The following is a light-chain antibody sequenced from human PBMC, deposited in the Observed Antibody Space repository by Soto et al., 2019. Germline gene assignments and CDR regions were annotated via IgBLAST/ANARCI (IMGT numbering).Light chain of an antibody. V-gene: IGLV1-44*01. J-gene: IGLJ2*01. CDR3: AAWDDSLNGVV. CDR1: SSNIGSNT. CDR2: SNN. Sequence: QSVLTQPPSASGTPWQRVTISCYGSSSNIGSNTVNWYQQLPGTAPKLLIYSNNQRPSGVPDRFSGSKSGTSASLAISGLQSEDEADYYCAAWDDSLNGVVFGGGTKLTVL.